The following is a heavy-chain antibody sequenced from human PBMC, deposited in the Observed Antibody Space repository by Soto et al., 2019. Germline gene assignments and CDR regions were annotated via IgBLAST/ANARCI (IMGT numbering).Heavy chain of an antibody. V-gene: IGHV4-31*03. Sequence: SETLSLTCTVSGGSISSSSYYWGWIRQPPGKGLEWIGYIYYSGSTSYNPSLKSRLTISVDTSKNQFSLKLSSVTAADTAVYYCARGVIHWGQGTLVPSPQ. CDR3: ARGVIH. CDR2: IYYSGST. D-gene: IGHD3-16*02. J-gene: IGHJ4*02. CDR1: GGSISSSSYY.